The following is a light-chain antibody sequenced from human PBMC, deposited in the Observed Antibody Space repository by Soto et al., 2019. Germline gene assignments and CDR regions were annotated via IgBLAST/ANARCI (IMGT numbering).Light chain of an antibody. J-gene: IGLJ1*01. CDR3: SAYTSSSPLYV. CDR2: EVS. Sequence: QSALTQPASVSGSPGQSITISCAGTSSDIGGYNYVSWYQQHPGKAPKVMIYEVSNRPSGVSNRFSGSKSGNTASLSISRLQAEDDADDCGSAYTSSSPLYVFGSGTKLIFL. V-gene: IGLV2-14*01. CDR1: SSDIGGYNY.